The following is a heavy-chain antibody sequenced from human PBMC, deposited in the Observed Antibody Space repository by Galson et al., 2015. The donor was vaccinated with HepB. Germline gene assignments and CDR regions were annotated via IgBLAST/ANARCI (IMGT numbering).Heavy chain of an antibody. D-gene: IGHD1-1*01. CDR2: TSHSGTT. CDR3: ATVGTTTQSWFDP. J-gene: IGHJ5*02. CDR1: GGSFSNYY. V-gene: IGHV4-34*01. Sequence: TLSLTCAVFGGSFSNYYWSWIRQPPGKGLEWIGETSHSGTTNYNPSLKGRVTISVDTSKNQFSLDLKSLTAADTAVYYGATVGTTTQSWFDPWGQGTPVTVSS.